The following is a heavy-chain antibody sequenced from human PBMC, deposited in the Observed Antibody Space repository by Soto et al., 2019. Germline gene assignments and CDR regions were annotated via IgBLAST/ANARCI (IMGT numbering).Heavy chain of an antibody. CDR1: GFTFRNYA. V-gene: IGHV3-23*01. CDR3: ANHRGFLVTQYFFDY. CDR2: ISNSGGST. J-gene: IGHJ4*02. D-gene: IGHD2-21*02. Sequence: GGSLRLSCAASGFTFRNYAMSWVRQAPGKGLEWVSSISNSGGSTYYADSVQGRFTISRDNSKNTLYLQMNSLRAEDTAIYYCANHRGFLVTQYFFDYWGQGTLVTVSS.